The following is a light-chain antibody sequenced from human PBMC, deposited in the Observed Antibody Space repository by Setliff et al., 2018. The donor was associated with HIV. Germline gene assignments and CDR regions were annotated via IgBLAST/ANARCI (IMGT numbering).Light chain of an antibody. J-gene: IGLJ1*01. Sequence: QSALTQPASVSGSPGQSVTISCTGTCSDVGAYNFVSWYQQHPGRAPKLMIYDVINRNSGVSIRFSGSKSGNAASLTISGLQAEDEADYYCSSYTTSRQFVFGSGTKVTVL. V-gene: IGLV2-14*03. CDR2: DVI. CDR3: SSYTTSRQFV. CDR1: CSDVGAYNF.